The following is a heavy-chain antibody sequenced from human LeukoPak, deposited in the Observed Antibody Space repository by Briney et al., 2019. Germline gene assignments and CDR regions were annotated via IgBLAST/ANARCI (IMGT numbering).Heavy chain of an antibody. Sequence: SQTLSLTCAVSGGSISSGGYSWSWIRQPPGKGLEWIGYIYHSGSTYYNPSLKSRVTISEDRSKNQFSLKLSSVTAADTAVYYCARGVYSSSWYDYWGQGTLVTVSS. D-gene: IGHD6-13*01. CDR2: IYHSGST. J-gene: IGHJ4*02. V-gene: IGHV4-30-2*01. CDR1: GGSISSGGYS. CDR3: ARGVYSSSWYDY.